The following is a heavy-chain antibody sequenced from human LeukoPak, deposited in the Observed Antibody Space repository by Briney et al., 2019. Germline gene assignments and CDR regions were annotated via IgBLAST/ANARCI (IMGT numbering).Heavy chain of an antibody. CDR1: GFTFSSYW. V-gene: IGHV3-7*01. J-gene: IGHJ4*02. Sequence: GSLRLSCAASGFTFSSYWMSWVRQAPGKGLEWVANIKQDGSEKYYVDSVKGRFTISRDNAKNSLYLQMNSLRAEDTAVYYCASLDTAMVPGGDYWGQGTLVTVSS. CDR3: ASLDTAMVPGGDY. CDR2: IKQDGSEK. D-gene: IGHD5-18*01.